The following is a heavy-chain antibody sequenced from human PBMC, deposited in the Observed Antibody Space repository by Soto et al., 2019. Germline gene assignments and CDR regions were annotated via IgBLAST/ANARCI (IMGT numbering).Heavy chain of an antibody. CDR2: MNPNSGNT. D-gene: IGHD2-8*01. J-gene: IGHJ5*02. CDR3: ARGYRVSLDIVLMVYARLQNNWFDP. Sequence: ASVKVSCKASGYTFTSYDINRVRQATGQGLEWMVWMNPNSGNTGYAQKFQGRVTMTRNTSISTAYMELSSLRSEDTAVYYCARGYRVSLDIVLMVYARLQNNWFDPWGQGTLVTVSS. CDR1: GYTFTSYD. V-gene: IGHV1-8*01.